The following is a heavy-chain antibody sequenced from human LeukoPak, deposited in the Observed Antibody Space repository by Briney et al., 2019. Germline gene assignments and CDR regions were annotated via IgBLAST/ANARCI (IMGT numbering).Heavy chain of an antibody. CDR2: IKQDGSEK. CDR1: GGSISSSNW. J-gene: IGHJ4*02. V-gene: IGHV3-7*01. Sequence: PSGTQSLTCAVSGGSISSSNWWSWVRQAPGKGLEWVANIKQDGSEKYYVDSVKGRFTISRDNAKNSLYLQMNSLRAEDTAVYYCARLRYGDYFDYWGQGTLVTVSS. CDR3: ARLRYGDYFDY. D-gene: IGHD4-17*01.